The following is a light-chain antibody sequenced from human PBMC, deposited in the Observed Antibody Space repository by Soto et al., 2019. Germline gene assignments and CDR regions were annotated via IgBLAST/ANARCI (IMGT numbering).Light chain of an antibody. CDR1: QTVSSI. Sequence: DIQMTQSPSSLSASVGDRVTITCRASQTVSSILNWYQQKPGKAPKLMIYAASSLQGGVPSRFSGSGSGTDFTLTISSLQPEDFATYYCQQSYSTPLTFGGGTKVEIK. CDR2: AAS. CDR3: QQSYSTPLT. J-gene: IGKJ4*01. V-gene: IGKV1-39*01.